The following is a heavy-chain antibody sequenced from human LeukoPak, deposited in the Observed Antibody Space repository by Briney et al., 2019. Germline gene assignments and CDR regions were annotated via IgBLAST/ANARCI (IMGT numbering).Heavy chain of an antibody. J-gene: IGHJ4*02. D-gene: IGHD5-24*01. CDR1: GFALSSHW. Sequence: PGGSLRLSCAASGFALSSHWMTWVRQVPGRGPEWVANVNRDGSETYYLDSVKGRFTISKDNAKDSLYLQMNSLRVEDTAVYYCARGGSRQFIFWGQGTLVTVSS. V-gene: IGHV3-7*01. CDR3: ARGGSRQFIF. CDR2: VNRDGSET.